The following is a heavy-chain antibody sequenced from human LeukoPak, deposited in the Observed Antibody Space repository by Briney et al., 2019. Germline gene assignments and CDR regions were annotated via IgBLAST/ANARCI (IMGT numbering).Heavy chain of an antibody. CDR1: GLSFSRVA. J-gene: IGHJ4*02. CDR3: AKSHSVAQRGYFDY. CDR2: ISDSGGST. D-gene: IGHD6-13*01. V-gene: IGHV3-23*01. Sequence: PVRSLRLSRAASGLSFSRVAMTWVRQAPGKGLEWVSTISDSGGSTYYADAVKGRFTISRDNSKDTLYAQMNSLRAEDAAVYYCAKSHSVAQRGYFDYWGQGTLVTVSS.